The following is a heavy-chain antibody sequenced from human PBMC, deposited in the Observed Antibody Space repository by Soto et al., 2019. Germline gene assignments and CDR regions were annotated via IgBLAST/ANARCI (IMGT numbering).Heavy chain of an antibody. Sequence: GGSLRLSCAASGITFSNTGMHWVRQAPGKGLEWVALIWYDGSYKYYADSVKGRFTISRDISKNTLYLQMNSLRAEDTAVYYCARQYYYGSFFDYYGMDVWGQGTTVTVSS. D-gene: IGHD3-10*01. CDR3: ARQYYYGSFFDYYGMDV. J-gene: IGHJ6*02. CDR2: IWYDGSYK. V-gene: IGHV3-33*01. CDR1: GITFSNTG.